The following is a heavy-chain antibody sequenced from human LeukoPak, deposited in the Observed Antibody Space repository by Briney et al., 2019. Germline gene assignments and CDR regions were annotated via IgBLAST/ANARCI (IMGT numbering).Heavy chain of an antibody. J-gene: IGHJ4*02. V-gene: IGHV3-74*01. Sequence: GGSLRLSCAVPGYTFISYRMYWVRQAPGKGLEWVSRIIRAGSSTSYADSVRGRFTISRDNAKNTLSLQMNSLRDEDTAVYKSVRDGDGYYFDYWGQGTLVAVSS. CDR3: VRDGDGYYFDY. CDR2: IIRAGSST. D-gene: IGHD5-24*01. CDR1: GYTFISYR.